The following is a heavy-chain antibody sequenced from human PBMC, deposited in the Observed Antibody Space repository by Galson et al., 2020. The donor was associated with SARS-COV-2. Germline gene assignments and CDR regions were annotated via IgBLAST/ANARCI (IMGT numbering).Heavy chain of an antibody. CDR2: ISYDGSNK. CDR1: GFTFSSYA. D-gene: IGHD3-22*01. J-gene: IGHJ3*02. Sequence: TGGSLRLSCAASGFTFSSYAMHWVRQAPGKGLEWVAVISYDGSNKYYADSVKGRFTISRDNSKNTLYLQMNSLRAEDTAVYYCARDVYYDSSGSYDAFDIWGQGTMVTVSS. V-gene: IGHV3-30-3*01. CDR3: ARDVYYDSSGSYDAFDI.